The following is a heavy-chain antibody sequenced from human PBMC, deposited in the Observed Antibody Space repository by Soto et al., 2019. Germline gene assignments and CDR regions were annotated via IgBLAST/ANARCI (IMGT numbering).Heavy chain of an antibody. J-gene: IGHJ6*02. D-gene: IGHD3-10*01. CDR3: AKGQESHYYYYAMDV. Sequence: GGSLRLSCAASGFTFSNYAMSWVRQAPGKGLEWVSAISGGGVSTYYAHSVEGRFTISRDISKSTLYLQVNSLRAEDTAVYYCAKGQESHYYYYAMDVWGQGTTVTVSS. V-gene: IGHV3-23*01. CDR1: GFTFSNYA. CDR2: ISGGGVST.